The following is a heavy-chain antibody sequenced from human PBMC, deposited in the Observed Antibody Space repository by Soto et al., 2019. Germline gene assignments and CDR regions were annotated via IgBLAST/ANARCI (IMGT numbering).Heavy chain of an antibody. CDR2: TYQSGSA. CDR1: GGSLSSGGYS. V-gene: IGHV4-30-2*06. Sequence: SETLSLTCTVSGGSLSSGGYSWTWIRQSPGKGLEWIGYTYQSGSAYYTPSLKSRVTISVDRSKNQFSLNLTSVTAAATAVYYCARDYYGMDVWGQGTTVTVSS. J-gene: IGHJ6*02. CDR3: ARDYYGMDV.